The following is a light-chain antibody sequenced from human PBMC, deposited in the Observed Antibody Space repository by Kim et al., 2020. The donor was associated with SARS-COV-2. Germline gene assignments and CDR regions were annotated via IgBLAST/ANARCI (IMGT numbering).Light chain of an antibody. J-gene: IGLJ1*01. CDR1: YSDIGSAYS. Sequence: QSALTQPASVSGSPGQTITISCSGTYSDIGSAYSVSWYQQHPGKAPRLIIYDVSDRPSGVSARFSGSESGTTASLTISGLHSEDEADYYCASFTSSRSRDYVFGGGTQLTVL. CDR2: DVS. V-gene: IGLV2-14*03. CDR3: ASFTSSRSRDYV.